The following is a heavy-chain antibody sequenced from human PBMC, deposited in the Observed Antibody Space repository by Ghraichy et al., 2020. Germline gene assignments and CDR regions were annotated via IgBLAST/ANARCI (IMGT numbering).Heavy chain of an antibody. V-gene: IGHV4-34*01. D-gene: IGHD4-17*01. J-gene: IGHJ6*02. CDR1: GGSFSGYY. CDR3: ARGRPLRRLLYYYGMDV. Sequence: SETLSLTCAVYGGSFSGYYWSWIRQPPGKGLEWIGEINHSGSTNYNPSLKSRVTISVDTSKNQFSLKLSSVTAADTAVYYCARGRPLRRLLYYYGMDVWGQGTTVTVSS. CDR2: INHSGST.